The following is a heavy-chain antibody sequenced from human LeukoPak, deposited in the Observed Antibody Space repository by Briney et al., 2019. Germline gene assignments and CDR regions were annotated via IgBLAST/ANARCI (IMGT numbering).Heavy chain of an antibody. CDR2: IIPIFGTA. CDR3: ARVSGWFGELPLDY. D-gene: IGHD3-10*01. J-gene: IGHJ4*02. V-gene: IGHV1-69*05. Sequence: EASVKVSCKASGGTFSSYAISWVRQAPGQGLEWMGGIIPIFGTANYAQKFQGRVTITTDESTSTAYMELSSLRSEDTAVYYCARVSGWFGELPLDYWGQGTLVTVSS. CDR1: GGTFSSYA.